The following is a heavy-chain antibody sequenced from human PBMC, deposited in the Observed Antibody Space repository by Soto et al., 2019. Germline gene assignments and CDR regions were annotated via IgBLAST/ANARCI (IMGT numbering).Heavy chain of an antibody. CDR1: GSTFSSYA. J-gene: IGHJ4*02. V-gene: IGHV3-23*01. Sequence: EVQLLESGGGLVQPGGSLRPSCAASGSTFSSYAMSWVRQPPGRGLEWVSAISGSGGSTYYADSVKGRFTISRDNSKNTLYLQMNSLRAEDTAVYYCAKGATVTSFLHDYWGQGTLVTVSS. CDR3: AKGATVTSFLHDY. D-gene: IGHD4-17*01. CDR2: ISGSGGST.